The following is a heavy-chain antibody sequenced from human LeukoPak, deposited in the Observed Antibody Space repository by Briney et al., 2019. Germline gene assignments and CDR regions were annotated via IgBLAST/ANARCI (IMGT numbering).Heavy chain of an antibody. CDR3: ARVYSGYDLRRGFDY. J-gene: IGHJ4*02. D-gene: IGHD5-12*01. CDR2: IYYSGST. Sequence: PSQTLSLTCTVSGGSISSGGYYWSWIRQHPGKGLEWIGYIYYSGSTYYNPSLKSRVTISVDTSKNQFSLKLSSVTAADTAVYYCARVYSGYDLRRGFDYWGQGTLVTVSS. CDR1: GGSISSGGYY. V-gene: IGHV4-31*03.